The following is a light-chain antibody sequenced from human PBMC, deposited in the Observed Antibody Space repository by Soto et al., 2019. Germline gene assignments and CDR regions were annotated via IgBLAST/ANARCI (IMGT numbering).Light chain of an antibody. CDR2: GNT. J-gene: IGLJ3*02. V-gene: IGLV1-40*01. CDR3: QSYDSSLSGSDWV. CDR1: SSNIGAGYD. Sequence: QSVLTQPPSVSGAPGQRVTISCTGSSSNIGAGYDVHWYQQLPGTAPKLLIYGNTNRPSGVPDRFSASKSGTSASLAITGLQAEDEADYYCQSYDSSLSGSDWVFGGGTSSPS.